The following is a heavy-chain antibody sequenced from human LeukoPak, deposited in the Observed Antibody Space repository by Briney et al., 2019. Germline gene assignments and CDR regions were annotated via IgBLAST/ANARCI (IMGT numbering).Heavy chain of an antibody. D-gene: IGHD3-10*01. Sequence: SETLSLTCAVYGGSFSGYYWSWIRQPPGKGLEWIGEINHSGSTNYNPSLKSRVTISVDTSKNQFSLKLNSVTAADTAVYYCARGPRLWFGAFDYWGQGTLVTVSS. CDR3: ARGPRLWFGAFDY. CDR2: INHSGST. V-gene: IGHV4-34*01. J-gene: IGHJ4*02. CDR1: GGSFSGYY.